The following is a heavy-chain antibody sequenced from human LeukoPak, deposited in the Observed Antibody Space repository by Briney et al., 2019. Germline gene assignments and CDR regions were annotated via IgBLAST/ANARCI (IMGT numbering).Heavy chain of an antibody. CDR3: AKDKAAAGALYFDY. CDR2: ISGSGGST. CDR1: GFTFSSYA. D-gene: IGHD6-13*01. Sequence: GGSLRLSCAASGFTFSSYAMSWVRQAPGKGLEWVSAISGSGGSTYYADSVKGRFTISRDNSKNTLYLQMNSLRAGDTAVYYCAKDKAAAGALYFDYWGQGTLVTVSS. J-gene: IGHJ4*02. V-gene: IGHV3-23*01.